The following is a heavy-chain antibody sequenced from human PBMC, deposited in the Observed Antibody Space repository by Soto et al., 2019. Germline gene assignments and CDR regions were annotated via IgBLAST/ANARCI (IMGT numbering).Heavy chain of an antibody. CDR1: GFTFISYS. J-gene: IGHJ6*03. V-gene: IGHV3-21*01. D-gene: IGHD6-6*01. CDR3: ASDIAARPAYYYYMDV. CDR2: ISSSSSYI. Sequence: GGSLRLSCAASGFTFISYSMNWVRQAPWKGLEWVSSISSSSSYIYYADSVRGRFTISRDNAKNSLYLQMNSLRAEDTAVYYCASDIAARPAYYYYMDVWGKGTTVTVSS.